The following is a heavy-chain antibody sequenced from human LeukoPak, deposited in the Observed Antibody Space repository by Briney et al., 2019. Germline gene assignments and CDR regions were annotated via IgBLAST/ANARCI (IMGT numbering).Heavy chain of an antibody. Sequence: ASVKVSCKASGYTFTGYYMHWVRQAPGQGLEWMGWINPNSGGTNYAQKFQGRVTMTRDTSISTAYMELSRLRSDDTAVYYCARAKVCSSTSCYSFWFDPWGQGTLVTVSS. D-gene: IGHD2-2*01. V-gene: IGHV1-2*02. CDR3: ARAKVCSSTSCYSFWFDP. CDR1: GYTFTGYY. CDR2: INPNSGGT. J-gene: IGHJ5*02.